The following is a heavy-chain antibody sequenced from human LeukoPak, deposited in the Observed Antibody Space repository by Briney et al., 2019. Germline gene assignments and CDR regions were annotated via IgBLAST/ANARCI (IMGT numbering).Heavy chain of an antibody. Sequence: ASVKVSCKASGYTFTSYGISWARQAPGQGLEWMGWISAYDDKRNSVQRFQDRITMTTVTSTSTSYLELRNLRSDDTAVYYCARVLVKTRGNYFHDDYWGQGTLVTVSS. D-gene: IGHD2/OR15-2a*01. CDR1: GYTFTSYG. CDR3: ARVLVKTRGNYFHDDY. J-gene: IGHJ4*02. V-gene: IGHV1-18*01. CDR2: ISAYDDKR.